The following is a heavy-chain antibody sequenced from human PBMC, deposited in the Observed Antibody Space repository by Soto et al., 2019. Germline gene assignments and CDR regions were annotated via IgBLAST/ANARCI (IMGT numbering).Heavy chain of an antibody. CDR3: ARSEEDSDYYYYGMDV. Sequence: QTLSLTCVGSGDTVSSNSVAWNWVRQSPSRGLEWLGRTYYRSRWYSDYAVSVRSRIDINADTSKNQVSLQLNSVTPEDTAVYYCARSEEDSDYYYYGMDVWGQGTTVTSP. CDR1: GDTVSSNSVA. J-gene: IGHJ6*02. CDR2: TYYRSRWYS. V-gene: IGHV6-1*01. D-gene: IGHD2-15*01.